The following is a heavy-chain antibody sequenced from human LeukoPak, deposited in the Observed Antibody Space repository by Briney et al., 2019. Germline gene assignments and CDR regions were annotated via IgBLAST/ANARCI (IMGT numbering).Heavy chain of an antibody. CDR3: ARLPHPYYDILTGYHQFDP. J-gene: IGHJ5*02. Sequence: SETLSLTCTVSGGSISSYYWSWIRQPPGKGLEWIGYIYYSGSTNYKPSLKSRVTISVDTSKNQFSLKLSSVTAADTAVYYCARLPHPYYDILTGYHQFDPWGQGTLVTVSS. CDR1: GGSISSYY. D-gene: IGHD3-9*01. CDR2: IYYSGST. V-gene: IGHV4-59*08.